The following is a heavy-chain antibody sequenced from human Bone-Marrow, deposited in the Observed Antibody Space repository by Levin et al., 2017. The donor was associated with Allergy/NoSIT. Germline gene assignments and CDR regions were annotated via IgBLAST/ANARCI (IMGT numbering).Heavy chain of an antibody. J-gene: IGHJ6*02. CDR2: VSPYNGNK. Sequence: GGSLRLSCKGSGYTFTYHGISWVRQAPGQGLEWMGWVSPYNGNKDYAQKYQGRVTMTTDASTATVYMELRSLSSDDTAVYYCARANRGYSFGSYFHHGMDVWGQGTTVTVSS. CDR3: ARANRGYSFGSYFHHGMDV. D-gene: IGHD5-18*01. V-gene: IGHV1-18*01. CDR1: GYTFTYHG.